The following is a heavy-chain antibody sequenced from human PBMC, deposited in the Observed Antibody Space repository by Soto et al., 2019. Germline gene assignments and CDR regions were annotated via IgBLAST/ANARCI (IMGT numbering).Heavy chain of an antibody. V-gene: IGHV3-30*18. CDR1: GFSLNDYG. Sequence: QVQLVESGGGVVQPGRSLRLSCAASGFSLNDYGMHWVRQPPGKRLEWVADISYDGRNKYYTDSVRGRFTISRDISKGTLYLQMNSLRPEDTAVYYCAKSNRGAYDTPDFWGQGTPVTVSP. CDR2: ISYDGRNK. J-gene: IGHJ4*02. CDR3: AKSNRGAYDTPDF. D-gene: IGHD3-22*01.